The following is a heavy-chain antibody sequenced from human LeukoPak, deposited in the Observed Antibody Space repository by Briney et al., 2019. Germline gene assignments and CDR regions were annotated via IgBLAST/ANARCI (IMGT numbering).Heavy chain of an antibody. CDR1: GFTFGGYG. D-gene: IGHD1-14*01. Sequence: GGSLRLSCAGSGFTFGGYGMHWFRQAPGKGLEWVAVIAYDGSRAFYADSVKGRFTISRDNSKNTMSVQMDGLRAEDTAVYYCTRYNNDHFDYWGQGTLVTVSS. V-gene: IGHV3-33*01. CDR2: IAYDGSRA. J-gene: IGHJ4*02. CDR3: TRYNNDHFDY.